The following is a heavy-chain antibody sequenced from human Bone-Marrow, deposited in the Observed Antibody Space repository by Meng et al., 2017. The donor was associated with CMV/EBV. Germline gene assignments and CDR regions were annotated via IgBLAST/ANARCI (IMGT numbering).Heavy chain of an antibody. CDR2: IRSKAYGGTT. J-gene: IGHJ4*02. D-gene: IGHD3-22*01. Sequence: SLKISCTASGFTFGDYAMSWVRQAPGKGLEWVGFIRSKAYGGTTEYAASVKGRFTISRDDSKSIAYLQMNSLKTEDTAVYYCTRSLYYYDSSGSPALDYWGQGTLVTVSS. CDR1: GFTFGDYA. CDR3: TRSLYYYDSSGSPALDY. V-gene: IGHV3-49*04.